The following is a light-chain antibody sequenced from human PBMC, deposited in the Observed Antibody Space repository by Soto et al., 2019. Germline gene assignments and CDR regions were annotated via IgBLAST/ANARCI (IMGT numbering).Light chain of an antibody. CDR3: QQYSTSPLT. CDR1: QSISCTY. Sequence: EIVLTQSPGTLSLSPGERATLSCRASQSISCTYLAWYQQKPGQAPRVLIHSASSSATGIPDRFSGSGSGTYFTLTIGRLEPEDFAVYYCQQYSTSPLTLRGGTNVEIK. J-gene: IGKJ4*01. CDR2: SAS. V-gene: IGKV3-20*01.